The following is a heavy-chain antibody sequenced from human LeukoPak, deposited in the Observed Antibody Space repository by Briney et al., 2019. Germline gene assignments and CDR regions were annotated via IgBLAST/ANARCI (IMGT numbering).Heavy chain of an antibody. D-gene: IGHD3-22*01. Sequence: SETLSLTCTVSGGSISSYYWRWIRQPPGKGLEGIGYIYYSGSTNYNPSLKSRVTISVDTSKNQFSLKLSSVTAADTAVYYCAGKNYYDSSGFDYWGQGTLVTVSS. CDR3: AGKNYYDSSGFDY. CDR1: GGSISSYY. J-gene: IGHJ4*02. CDR2: IYYSGST. V-gene: IGHV4-59*01.